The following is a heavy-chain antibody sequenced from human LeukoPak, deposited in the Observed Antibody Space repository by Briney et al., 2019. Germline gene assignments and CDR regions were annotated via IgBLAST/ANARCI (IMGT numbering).Heavy chain of an antibody. J-gene: IGHJ5*02. V-gene: IGHV3-64*01. CDR1: GFTFSSYA. CDR3: AIQPSGSAWFDP. D-gene: IGHD3-10*01. CDR2: ISSNGGST. Sequence: GGSLRLSCAASGFTFSSYAMHWVRQAPGKGLEYVSAISSNGGSTYYANSVKGRFTISRDNSKNTLYLQMGSLRAEDMAIYYFAIQPSGSAWFDPWSQGTLVTVSS.